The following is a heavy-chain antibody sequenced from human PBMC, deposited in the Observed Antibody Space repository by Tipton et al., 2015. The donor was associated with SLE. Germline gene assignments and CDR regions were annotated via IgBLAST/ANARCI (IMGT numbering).Heavy chain of an antibody. CDR1: GGGSISNFY. CDR3: VRDQVGVGDFDY. V-gene: IGHV4-59*01. CDR2: ISDSGST. J-gene: IGHJ4*02. Sequence: LRLSCTVSGGGSISNFYWTWMRQPPGEGLEWIGCISDSGSTKYNPSLESRATISVDTAKTQFSLRLTSVTAADTAVYYCVRDQVGVGDFDYWGQGALVTVSS. D-gene: IGHD3-16*01.